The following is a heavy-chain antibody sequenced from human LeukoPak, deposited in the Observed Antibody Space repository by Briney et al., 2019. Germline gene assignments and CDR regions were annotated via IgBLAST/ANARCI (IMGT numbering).Heavy chain of an antibody. Sequence: PSQTLSLTCTASGSSISSGGYYWSWIRQHPGKGLEWIGYIYYSGSTYYNPSLKSRVTISVDTSKNQFSLKLSSVTAADTAVYYCARGSWGPTTGGWFDPWGQGTLVTVSS. CDR1: GSSISSGGYY. J-gene: IGHJ5*02. CDR3: ARGSWGPTTGGWFDP. D-gene: IGHD1-26*01. V-gene: IGHV4-31*03. CDR2: IYYSGST.